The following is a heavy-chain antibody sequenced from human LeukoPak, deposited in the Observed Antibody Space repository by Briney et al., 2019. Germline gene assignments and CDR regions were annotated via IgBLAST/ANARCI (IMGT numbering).Heavy chain of an antibody. Sequence: SETLSLTCTVSGGSISSSSDYWGWIRQPPGKGLEWIGSIYYSGNTYYNPSLKSRVTISVDTSKKQFSLKLSSVTAADTAVYYCARHAMLRGIDYWGQGTLVTVSS. CDR2: IYYSGNT. V-gene: IGHV4-39*01. D-gene: IGHD3-10*01. J-gene: IGHJ4*02. CDR3: ARHAMLRGIDY. CDR1: GGSISSSSDY.